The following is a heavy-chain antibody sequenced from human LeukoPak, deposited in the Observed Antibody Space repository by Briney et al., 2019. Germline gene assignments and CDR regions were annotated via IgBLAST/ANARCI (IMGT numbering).Heavy chain of an antibody. CDR1: GFTFSSYS. J-gene: IGHJ4*02. CDR3: ARSELEGQDY. D-gene: IGHD1-1*01. V-gene: IGHV3-21*01. Sequence: EGSLRLSCAASGFTFSSYSMNWVRQAPGKGLEWVSSISSSSSYIYYADSVKGRFTISRDNAKNSLYLQMNSLRAEDTAVYYCARSELEGQDYWGQGTLVTVSS. CDR2: ISSSSSYI.